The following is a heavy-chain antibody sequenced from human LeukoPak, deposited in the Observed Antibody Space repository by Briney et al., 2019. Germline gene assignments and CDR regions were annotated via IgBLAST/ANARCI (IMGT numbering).Heavy chain of an antibody. D-gene: IGHD2-2*01. CDR1: GGSFSIYY. CDR2: ITHRGTT. J-gene: IGHJ4*02. CDR3: AILGYCRSASCYAIPI. V-gene: IGHV4-34*01. Sequence: PSETLSLTCAVYGGSFSIYYWTWVRQPPGKGLEWIVQITHRGTTDYSPSLKSRVTLSVDPHFALRWTSVTAAATAVYYCAILGYCRSASCYAIPIWGQGSLVTVS.